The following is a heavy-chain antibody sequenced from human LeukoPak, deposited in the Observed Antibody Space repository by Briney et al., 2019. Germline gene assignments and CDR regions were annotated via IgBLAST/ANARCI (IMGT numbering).Heavy chain of an antibody. CDR3: ARPGREFDP. CDR1: GYSISSGYY. D-gene: IGHD3-10*01. Sequence: KPSETLSLTCAVSGYSISSGYYWGWIRQPPGKGLEWIGSIYHSGSTYYNPSLKSRVTISVDTSKNQFSLKLSSVTAADTAVYYCARPGREFDPWGPGTLVTVSS. J-gene: IGHJ5*02. CDR2: IYHSGST. V-gene: IGHV4-38-2*01.